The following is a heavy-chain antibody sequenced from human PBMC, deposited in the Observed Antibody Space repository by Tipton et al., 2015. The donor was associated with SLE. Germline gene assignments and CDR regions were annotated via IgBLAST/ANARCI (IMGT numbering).Heavy chain of an antibody. V-gene: IGHV3-48*03. Sequence: AVSGFTFSIYDTNWVRQAPGKGLEWVSYISSTGSMIYYADSVKGRFTISRDNAKNSLYLQMNSLRAEDTAVYYCARERGSSWYYYGMDVWGQGTMVTVSS. J-gene: IGHJ6*02. CDR3: ARERGSSWYYYGMDV. CDR2: ISSTGSMI. D-gene: IGHD6-13*01. CDR1: GFTFSIYD.